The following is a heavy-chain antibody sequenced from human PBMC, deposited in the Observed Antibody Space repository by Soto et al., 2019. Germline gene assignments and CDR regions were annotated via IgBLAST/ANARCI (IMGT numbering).Heavy chain of an antibody. D-gene: IGHD6-19*01. Sequence: QVQLVQSGAEVKKPGSSVKVSCKASGGTFSSYAISWVRQAPGQGLEWMGGIIRIFGTANYAQKFQGRVTITADESTSTAYMELSSLRSEDTAVYYCARGINSGWPNYYYYGMDVWGQGTTVTVSS. J-gene: IGHJ6*02. CDR3: ARGINSGWPNYYYYGMDV. CDR1: GGTFSSYA. V-gene: IGHV1-69*01. CDR2: IIRIFGTA.